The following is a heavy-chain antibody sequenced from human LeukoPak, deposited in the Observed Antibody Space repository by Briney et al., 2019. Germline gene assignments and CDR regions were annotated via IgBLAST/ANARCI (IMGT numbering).Heavy chain of an antibody. D-gene: IGHD3-22*01. CDR3: AKSVYYDGGGYYYTDY. J-gene: IGHJ4*02. CDR2: ISSSGGNT. V-gene: IGHV3-23*01. CDR1: GFTFSSYA. Sequence: PGGSLRLSCAASGFTFSSYAMSWVRQAPGKGLEWVSVISSSGGNTDYADSLKGRFTISRDNSQNTLYLQMNSLRAEDTAVYYCAKSVYYDGGGYYYTDYWGQGTLVTVSS.